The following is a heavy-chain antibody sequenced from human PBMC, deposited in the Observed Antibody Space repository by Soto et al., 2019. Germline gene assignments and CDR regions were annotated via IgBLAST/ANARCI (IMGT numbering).Heavy chain of an antibody. CDR2: IYYSGST. J-gene: IGHJ6*02. D-gene: IGHD4-17*01. CDR1: GGSVNNADYF. V-gene: IGHV4-31*03. Sequence: QVRLEESGPGLVKPSETLSLICSVSGGSVNNADYFWNWIRHHPENGLEWIGYIYYSGSTRYNPSFKTRATLSIDTSKNQFSLRLNSVTVADTAVYFCARDADYGGSRGGMDVWGQGTTVTVS. CDR3: ARDADYGGSRGGMDV.